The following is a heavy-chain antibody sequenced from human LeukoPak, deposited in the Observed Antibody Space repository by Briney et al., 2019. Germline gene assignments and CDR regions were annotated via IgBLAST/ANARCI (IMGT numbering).Heavy chain of an antibody. CDR1: GYTFTNYA. Sequence: ASVKVSCKASGYTFTNYALSWVRQAPGQGLEWMGWISAYNGNTSYAQKFQGRVTMTTDTSTSTAYLELRSLRSDDTAVYYCARDRVAGAFYFDYWGQGTLVTVSS. V-gene: IGHV1-18*04. D-gene: IGHD6-19*01. CDR3: ARDRVAGAFYFDY. CDR2: ISAYNGNT. J-gene: IGHJ4*02.